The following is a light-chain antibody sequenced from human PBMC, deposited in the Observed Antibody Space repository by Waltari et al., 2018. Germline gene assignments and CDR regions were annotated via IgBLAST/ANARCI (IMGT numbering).Light chain of an antibody. CDR1: SGDIGAYNF. Sequence: QSALTQPPSASGSPGQSVTISFTGTSGDIGAYNFVSWYQHRPGKAPTLILFGVSERPYGFPDRVSVSKSGNTASMTVSRHQAEDEAEYYFSSYAGSIRVLLGGGTKRTVL. V-gene: IGLV2-8*01. CDR3: SSYAGSIRVL. J-gene: IGLJ2*01. CDR2: GVS.